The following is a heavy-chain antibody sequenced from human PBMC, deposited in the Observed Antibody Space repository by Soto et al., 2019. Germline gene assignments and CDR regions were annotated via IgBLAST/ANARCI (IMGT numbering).Heavy chain of an antibody. CDR1: GFTFSDYY. V-gene: IGHV3-11*05. CDR2: VSSRSTST. J-gene: IGHJ4*02. D-gene: IGHD2-8*01. CDR3: ARDNGGTFDY. Sequence: QVHLVESGGGSVKPGGSLRLSCAASGFTFSDYYMTGIRHAPGKGLEWVSYVSSRSTSTNYADSMKGRFTISRDNAKNSLYLQMNSLRAEDTAVYYCARDNGGTFDYWGQGTLVTVSS.